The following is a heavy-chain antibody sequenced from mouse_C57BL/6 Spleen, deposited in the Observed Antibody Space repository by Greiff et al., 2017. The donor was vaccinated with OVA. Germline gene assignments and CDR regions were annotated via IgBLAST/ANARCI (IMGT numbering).Heavy chain of an antibody. CDR3: ARSWGSTMVTTKAMDY. V-gene: IGHV1-50*01. D-gene: IGHD2-2*01. J-gene: IGHJ4*01. CDR2: IDPSDSYT. CDR1: GYTFTSYW. Sequence: VQLQQPGAELVKPGASVKLSCKASGYTFTSYWMQWVKQRPGQGLEWIGEIDPSDSYTNYNQKFKGKATLTVDTSSSAAYMQLSSLTSEDSAVYYCARSWGSTMVTTKAMDYWGQGTSVTVSS.